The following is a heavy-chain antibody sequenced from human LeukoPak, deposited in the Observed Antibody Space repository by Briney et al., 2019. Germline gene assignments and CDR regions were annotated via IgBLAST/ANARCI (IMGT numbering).Heavy chain of an antibody. CDR3: AKSYRTYYYDSSGYENWFDP. CDR1: GFTFSSYW. Sequence: GGSLRLSCAASGFTFSSYWMHWVRQAPGQGLVWVSRINTDGSSTTYADSVKGRFTISRDNAKNTLYLQMDSLRAEDTAVYYCAKSYRTYYYDSSGYENWFDPWGQGTLVTVSS. CDR2: INTDGSST. V-gene: IGHV3-74*01. J-gene: IGHJ5*02. D-gene: IGHD3-22*01.